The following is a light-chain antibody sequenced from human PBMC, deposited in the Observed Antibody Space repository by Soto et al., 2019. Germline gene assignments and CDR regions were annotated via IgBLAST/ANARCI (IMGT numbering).Light chain of an antibody. J-gene: IGLJ2*01. CDR1: SSDVGGYNY. CDR2: EVS. CDR3: SSFAGKNNLV. Sequence: QSDLTQPPSASGSPGQSVTISCTGTSSDVGGYNYVSWYQQHPGKAPKLMISEVSKRPSGVPDRFSGSKSGNTASLTVSGIQAEDEADYYCSSFAGKNNLVFGGGTKLTVL. V-gene: IGLV2-8*01.